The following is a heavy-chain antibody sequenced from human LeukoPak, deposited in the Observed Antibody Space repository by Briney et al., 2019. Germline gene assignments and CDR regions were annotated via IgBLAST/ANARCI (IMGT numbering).Heavy chain of an antibody. CDR2: IYSGGST. CDR1: GFTVSSNY. J-gene: IGHJ4*02. CDR3: ARGAYSSSWYFDY. V-gene: IGHV3-53*01. D-gene: IGHD6-13*01. Sequence: GGSLRPSCAASGFTVSSNYMNWVRQAPGKGLEWVSVIYSGGSTYYTDSVKGRFTISRDNSKNTLFLQMNSLRAEDTAVYYCARGAYSSSWYFDYWGQGTLVTVSS.